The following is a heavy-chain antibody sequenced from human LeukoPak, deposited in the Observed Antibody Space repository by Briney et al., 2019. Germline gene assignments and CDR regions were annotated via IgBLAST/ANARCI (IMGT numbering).Heavy chain of an antibody. J-gene: IGHJ4*02. CDR3: ARSLDTDLRE. V-gene: IGHV6-1*01. Sequence: SQTLSLTCAISGDSVSSNSAAWNWIRQSPSRGLEWLGRTYYRSRWSKDYAVSVKSRITINPDTSNNQLSLQLNSVTPEDTAVYYCARSLDTDLREWGQGTLVTVSS. D-gene: IGHD5-18*01. CDR2: TYYRSRWSK. CDR1: GDSVSSNSAA.